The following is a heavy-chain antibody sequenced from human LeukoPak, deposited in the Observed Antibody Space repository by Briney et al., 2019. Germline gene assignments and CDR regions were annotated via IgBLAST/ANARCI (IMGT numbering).Heavy chain of an antibody. CDR1: GGSFSGYY. J-gene: IGHJ4*02. CDR3: VRGVAPDY. V-gene: IGHV4-34*01. D-gene: IGHD5-12*01. CDR2: INHSGST. Sequence: PSETLSLTCAVYGGSFSGYYWSWIRQPPGKGLEWIGEINHSGSTNYNPSLKSRVTISVDTSKNQFSLKLSFVTAADTAVYYCVRGVAPDYWGQGTLVTVSS.